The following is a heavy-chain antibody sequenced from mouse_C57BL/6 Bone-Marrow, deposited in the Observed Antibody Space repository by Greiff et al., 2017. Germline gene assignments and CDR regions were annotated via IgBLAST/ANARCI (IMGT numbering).Heavy chain of an antibody. D-gene: IGHD2-4*01. CDR1: GYAFSSSW. Sequence: QVQLQQSGPELVKPGASVKISCKASGYAFSSSWMNWVKQRPGKGLEWIGRIYPGDGDTNYNGKFKGKATLTADKSSSTAYMQLSSLTSEDSAVYFCARLHDYDYWGQGTTLIVSS. CDR2: IYPGDGDT. J-gene: IGHJ2*01. V-gene: IGHV1-82*01. CDR3: ARLHDYDY.